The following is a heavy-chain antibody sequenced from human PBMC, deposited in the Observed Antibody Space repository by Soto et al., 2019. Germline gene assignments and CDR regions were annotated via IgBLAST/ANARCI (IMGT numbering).Heavy chain of an antibody. CDR1: EFIVSSNY. Sequence: PGGSLRLSCVASEFIVSSNYMSWVRQAPGKGLEWVSIIYDDGDTYYADSVKGRSIISRDNFKNTLYLQMNRLRAEDTGMYYCARVGTGSSTWTPFDYWGQGTLVTVSS. V-gene: IGHV3-66*01. J-gene: IGHJ4*02. CDR2: IYDDGDT. D-gene: IGHD6-13*01. CDR3: ARVGTGSSTWTPFDY.